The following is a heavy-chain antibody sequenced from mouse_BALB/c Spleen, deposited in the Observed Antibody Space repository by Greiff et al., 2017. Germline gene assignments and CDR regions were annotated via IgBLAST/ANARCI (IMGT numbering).Heavy chain of an antibody. CDR1: GYTFTDYE. Sequence: VQLQQSGAELVRPGASVTLSCKASGYTFTDYEMHWVKQTPVHGLEWIGAIDPETGGTAYNQKFKGKATLTADKSSSTAYMELRSLTSEDSAVYYCTRGAYDGYPYAMDYWGQGTSVTVSS. V-gene: IGHV1-15*01. J-gene: IGHJ4*01. D-gene: IGHD2-3*01. CDR3: TRGAYDGYPYAMDY. CDR2: IDPETGGT.